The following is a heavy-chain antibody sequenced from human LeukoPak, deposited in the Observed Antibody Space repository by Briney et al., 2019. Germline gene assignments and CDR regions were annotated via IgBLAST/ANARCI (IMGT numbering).Heavy chain of an antibody. J-gene: IGHJ4*02. CDR2: ISYDGSNK. CDR1: GFTFSSYA. Sequence: GGSLRLSCAASGFTFSSYAMSWVRQAPGKGLEWVAVISYDGSNKYYADSVKGRFTISRDNSKNTLYLQMNSLRAEDTAVYYCGGDFDYWGQGTLVTVSS. V-gene: IGHV3-30*03. CDR3: GGDFDY.